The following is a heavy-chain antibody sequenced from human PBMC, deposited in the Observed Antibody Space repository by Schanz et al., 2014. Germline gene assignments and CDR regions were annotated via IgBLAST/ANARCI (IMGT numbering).Heavy chain of an antibody. V-gene: IGHV1-18*01. CDR3: ARDRRFFDRDCLYYFDS. D-gene: IGHD2-21*02. Sequence: QIQLVQSGPEVKKPGATVKVSCKASGYIFINSGISWVRQAPGQGLEWMGWLSVYNHNKEYDQKFQGRVSMTADASTSTAYMALTDLRSDDTTVYSCARDRRFFDRDCLYYFDSWGQGTLVTVSS. CDR2: LSVYNHNK. CDR1: GYIFINSG. J-gene: IGHJ4*02.